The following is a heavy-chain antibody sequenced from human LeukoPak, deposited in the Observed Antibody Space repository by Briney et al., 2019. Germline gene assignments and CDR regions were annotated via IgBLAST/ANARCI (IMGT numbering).Heavy chain of an antibody. CDR1: GGSFSGYY. J-gene: IGHJ2*01. CDR3: ARGRSSGYYYVSASRWYFDL. Sequence: PSETLSLTCAVYGGSFSGYYWSWIRQPPGKWQEGIGEINQSGSTNYNPSLKSRVTISVDTSKNQFSLKLSSVTAADTAVYYCARGRSSGYYYVSASRWYFDLWGRGTLVTVSS. V-gene: IGHV4-34*01. D-gene: IGHD3-22*01. CDR2: INQSGST.